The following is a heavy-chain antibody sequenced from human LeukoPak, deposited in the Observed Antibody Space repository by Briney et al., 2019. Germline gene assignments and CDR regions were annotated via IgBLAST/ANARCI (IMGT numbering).Heavy chain of an antibody. CDR2: ISTGSSYI. CDR3: AKGDVGY. V-gene: IGHV3-21*04. D-gene: IGHD2-15*01. Sequence: GGSLRLSCAASGFTFSSYTMNWVRQAPGKGLEWVSSISTGSSYIYYANSVKGRFTISRDNSKNTLYLQMNSLRAEDTAVYYCAKGDVGYWGQGTLVTVSS. CDR1: GFTFSSYT. J-gene: IGHJ4*02.